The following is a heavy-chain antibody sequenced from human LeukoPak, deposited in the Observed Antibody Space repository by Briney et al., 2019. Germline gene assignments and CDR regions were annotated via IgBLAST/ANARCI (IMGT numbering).Heavy chain of an antibody. CDR1: GYTFTSYG. V-gene: IGHV1-18*01. J-gene: IGHJ4*02. Sequence: ASVKVSCKASGYTFTSYGISWVRQAPGQGLEWMGWISAYNGNTNYAQKLQGRVTMTTDTSTSTAYMELRSLRSEDTAVYYCAGTIRYYYGSGSYYNVGVDYWGQGTLVTVSS. CDR3: AGTIRYYYGSGSYYNVGVDY. D-gene: IGHD3-10*01. CDR2: ISAYNGNT.